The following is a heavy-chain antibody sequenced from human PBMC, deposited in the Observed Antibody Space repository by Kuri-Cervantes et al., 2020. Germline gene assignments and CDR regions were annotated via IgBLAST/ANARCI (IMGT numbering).Heavy chain of an antibody. CDR3: ARTRYCSGGSCWAWDY. V-gene: IGHV4-31*03. Sequence: SETLSLTCTVSGGSISSGGYYWSWIRQHPGKGLEWIGYIYYSGSTYYNPSLKSRVTISVDTSKNQFSLKLSSVSAADTDVYYCARTRYCSGGSCWAWDYWGQGTLVTVSS. J-gene: IGHJ4*02. D-gene: IGHD2-15*01. CDR1: GGSISSGGYY. CDR2: IYYSGST.